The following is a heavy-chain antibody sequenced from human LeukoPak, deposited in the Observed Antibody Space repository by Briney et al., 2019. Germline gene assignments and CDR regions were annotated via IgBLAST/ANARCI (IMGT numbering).Heavy chain of an antibody. CDR3: ARIMMKAFSFYYMDV. CDR2: INPPSGDT. Sequence: GASVKVSCRTSGYTFSDHDIIWVRQAPGQGLEWIGWINPPSGDTGSAPNFQHRVVMTRTTSRRTAYMELSSLTFQDTAVYYCARIMMKAFSFYYMDVWGKGTTVTVSS. J-gene: IGHJ6*03. D-gene: IGHD2-8*01. V-gene: IGHV1-8*02. CDR1: GYTFSDHD.